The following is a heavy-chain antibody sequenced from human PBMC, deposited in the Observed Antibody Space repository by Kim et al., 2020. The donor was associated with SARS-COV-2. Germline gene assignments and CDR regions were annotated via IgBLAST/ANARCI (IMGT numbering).Heavy chain of an antibody. V-gene: IGHV5-51*01. D-gene: IGHD6-19*01. CDR2: DT. Sequence: DTSYSPSFQGQVTIAADKSISPSFLQWSSLKASDTAMYYCARHTISGHDYWGQGTLVTVSS. CDR3: ARHTISGHDY. J-gene: IGHJ4*02.